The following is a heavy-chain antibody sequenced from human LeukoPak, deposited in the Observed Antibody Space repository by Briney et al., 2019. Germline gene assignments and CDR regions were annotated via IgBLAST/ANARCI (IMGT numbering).Heavy chain of an antibody. CDR1: GFTFSSYA. CDR3: AKPSTKNYYDSSGYYLDY. V-gene: IGHV3-23*01. Sequence: GGSLRLSCAASGFTFSSYAMSWVRQAPGKGLEWVSAISGSGGSTYYADSVKGRFTFSRDNSKNTLYLQMNSLRAEDTAVYYCAKPSTKNYYDSSGYYLDYWGQGTLVTVSS. D-gene: IGHD3-22*01. J-gene: IGHJ4*02. CDR2: ISGSGGST.